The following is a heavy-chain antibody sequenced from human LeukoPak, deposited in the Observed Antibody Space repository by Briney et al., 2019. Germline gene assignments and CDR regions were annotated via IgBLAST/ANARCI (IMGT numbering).Heavy chain of an antibody. CDR1: GGSISSYY. CDR3: ARHYGVGYYDILTGYYAQYYYYYMDV. D-gene: IGHD3-9*01. Sequence: SETLSLTCTVSGGSISSYYWSWIRQPAGKGLEWIGRIYTSGSTNYNPSLKSRVTISVDTSKNQFSLKLSSVTAADTAVYYCARHYGVGYYDILTGYYAQYYYYYMDVWGKGTTVTISS. J-gene: IGHJ6*03. CDR2: IYTSGST. V-gene: IGHV4-4*07.